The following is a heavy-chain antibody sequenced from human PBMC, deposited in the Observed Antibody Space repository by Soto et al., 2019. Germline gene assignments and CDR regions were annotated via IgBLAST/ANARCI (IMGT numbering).Heavy chain of an antibody. J-gene: IGHJ4*02. CDR3: ARALGGYCSGGSCYGYYFDY. D-gene: IGHD2-15*01. CDR1: GGSSSSGGYY. V-gene: IGHV4-31*03. CDR2: IYYSGST. Sequence: PSETLSLTCTVSGGSSSSGGYYWSWILQHPGKGLEWIGYIYYSGSTYHNPSLKSRVSISVDTSQNQFSLKLSSVTAANTAVYYCARALGGYCSGGSCYGYYFDYWGQGSLVTVSS.